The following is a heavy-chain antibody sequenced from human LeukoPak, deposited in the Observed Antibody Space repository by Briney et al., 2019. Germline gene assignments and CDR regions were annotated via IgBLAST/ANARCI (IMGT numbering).Heavy chain of an antibody. CDR3: ARDGLRGIPFDC. D-gene: IGHD3-16*01. CDR2: INPNTDGT. Sequence: GSVKVSCKASGHTFTGYYIHWVRQAPGQGLEWMGWINPNTDGTNFAQKFQGRVTMTRDTSITTAYMELSRLTSDDTAVYYCARDGLRGIPFDCWGQGTLVTVSS. CDR1: GHTFTGYY. V-gene: IGHV1-2*02. J-gene: IGHJ4*02.